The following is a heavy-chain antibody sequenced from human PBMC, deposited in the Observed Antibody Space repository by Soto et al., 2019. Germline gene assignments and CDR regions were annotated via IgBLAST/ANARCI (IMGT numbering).Heavy chain of an antibody. CDR1: GFSLSTSGVG. J-gene: IGHJ4*02. CDR2: IYWDDDK. Sequence: ESGPTLVKPTQTLTLTCAFSGFSLSTSGVGACWIRPPPGTALEWLALIYWDDDKRYSPSLKSRLTITKDTSKNQVVLTMTNMDPVDTATYYCAHSNYGYYLIPFDYWGQGTLVTVSS. V-gene: IGHV2-5*02. CDR3: AHSNYGYYLIPFDY. D-gene: IGHD4-17*01.